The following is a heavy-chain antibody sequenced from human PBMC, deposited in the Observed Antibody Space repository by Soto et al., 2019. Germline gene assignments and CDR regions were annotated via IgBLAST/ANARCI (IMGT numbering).Heavy chain of an antibody. D-gene: IGHD3-22*01. CDR2: ISGSGGST. CDR1: GFTFSSYA. CDR3: AKDLAHYYDNSDSKGY. V-gene: IGHV3-23*01. Sequence: GGSLRLSCAASGFTFSSYAMSWVRQAPGKGLEWVSAISGSGGSTYYADSVKGRFTISRDNSKNALYLQMNSLRAEDTAVYYCAKDLAHYYDNSDSKGYWSQGSLDT. J-gene: IGHJ4*02.